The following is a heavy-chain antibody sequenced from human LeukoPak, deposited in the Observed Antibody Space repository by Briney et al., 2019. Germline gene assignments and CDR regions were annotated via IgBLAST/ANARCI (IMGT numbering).Heavy chain of an antibody. V-gene: IGHV4-34*01. J-gene: IGHJ5*02. Sequence: PSETLSLTCAVYGGSFIGYYWSWIRQPPGRGLEWIGEVDHSGNTNYNPSVKTRVTISLDTSKTQFSLKLTSVTAADTAVYYCARDSPGYSSGWYDPFGQGTLVTVTS. CDR2: VDHSGNT. D-gene: IGHD6-19*01. CDR3: ARDSPGYSSGWYDP. CDR1: GGSFIGYY.